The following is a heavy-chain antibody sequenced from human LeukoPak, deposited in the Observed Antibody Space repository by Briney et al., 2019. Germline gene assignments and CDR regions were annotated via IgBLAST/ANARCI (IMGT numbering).Heavy chain of an antibody. D-gene: IGHD4-17*01. Sequence: PSETLSLTCTVSVGSISSYDGSWIRQPPGQGLEGIGYIYCSGSTNDNPSLKGRVTISVDTSKNQFSLKLSSVTAADTAVYYCARLYGDHGAFDIWGQGTMVTVSS. J-gene: IGHJ3*02. CDR2: IYCSGST. CDR1: VGSISSYD. CDR3: ARLYGDHGAFDI. V-gene: IGHV4-59*08.